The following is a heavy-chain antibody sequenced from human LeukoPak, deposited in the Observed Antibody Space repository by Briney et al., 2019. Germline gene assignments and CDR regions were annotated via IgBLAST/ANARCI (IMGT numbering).Heavy chain of an antibody. CDR3: ARGHSGSYPAPRDY. D-gene: IGHD1-26*01. Sequence: PSETLSLTCTVSGGSISSSSYYWGWIRQPPGKGLEWIGSIYYSGSTYYNPSLKSRVTISVDTSKNQFSLKLSSVTAADTAVYYCARGHSGSYPAPRDYWGQGTLVTVSS. V-gene: IGHV4-39*07. J-gene: IGHJ4*02. CDR2: IYYSGST. CDR1: GGSISSSSYY.